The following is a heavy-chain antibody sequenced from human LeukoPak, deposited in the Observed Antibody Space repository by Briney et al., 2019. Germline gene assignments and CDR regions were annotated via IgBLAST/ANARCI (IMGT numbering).Heavy chain of an antibody. D-gene: IGHD2-2*01. CDR3: ARDLGYCSSTSCFNWWYGMDV. J-gene: IGHJ6*02. CDR2: IWYDGSNK. CDR1: GFTFSSYG. Sequence: GGSLRLSCAASGFTFSSYGMHWVRQAPGKGLEWVAVIWYDGSNKYYADSVKGRFTISRDNSKNTLYLQMNSLRAEDTAVYYCARDLGYCSSTSCFNWWYGMDVWGQGTTVTVSS. V-gene: IGHV3-33*01.